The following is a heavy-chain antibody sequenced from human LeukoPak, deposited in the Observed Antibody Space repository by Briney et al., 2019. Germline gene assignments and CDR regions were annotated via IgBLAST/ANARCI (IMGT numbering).Heavy chain of an antibody. D-gene: IGHD3-10*01. Sequence: PGGSLRLSCAASGFTFSDYYMSWIRQPPGKGLEWVSYISSSGTTIYYADSVRGRFTVSRDNAKNSLYLQMDSPSAEDTAVYYCASLRGVNRWGQGTLVTVSS. V-gene: IGHV3-11*01. J-gene: IGHJ4*02. CDR3: ASLRGVNR. CDR2: ISSSGTTI. CDR1: GFTFSDYY.